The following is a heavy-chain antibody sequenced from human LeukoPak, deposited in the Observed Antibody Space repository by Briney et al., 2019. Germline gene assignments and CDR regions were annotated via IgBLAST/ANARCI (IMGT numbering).Heavy chain of an antibody. D-gene: IGHD2-8*01. Sequence: SETLSLTCTVSGGSISSSSYYWGWIRQPPGKGLEWIGSIYYSGSTYYNPSLKSRVTISVDTSKNQFSLKLSSVTAADTAVYYCARQRYCTNGVCHRSFDYGGQGTLVTVSS. V-gene: IGHV4-39*01. CDR3: ARQRYCTNGVCHRSFDY. J-gene: IGHJ4*02. CDR2: IYYSGST. CDR1: GGSISSSSYY.